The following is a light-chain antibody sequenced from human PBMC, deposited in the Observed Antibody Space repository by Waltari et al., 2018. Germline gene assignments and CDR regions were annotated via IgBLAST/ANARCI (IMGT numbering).Light chain of an antibody. Sequence: QSVVTQPPSVSGTPGQRVTISCSGSISNVGGNAVTWYQHLPGMAPKLLIFSNDQRPSGVPDRFSGSKSGTSASLAISGLQSEDEADYYCGTYDDNLGGHLLGGGTKLTVL. CDR1: ISNVGGNA. V-gene: IGLV1-44*01. CDR2: SND. CDR3: GTYDDNLGGHL. J-gene: IGLJ2*01.